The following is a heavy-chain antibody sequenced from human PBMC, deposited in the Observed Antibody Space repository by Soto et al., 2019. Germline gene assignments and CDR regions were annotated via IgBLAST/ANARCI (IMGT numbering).Heavy chain of an antibody. CDR1: GYFFTSHY. V-gene: IGHV1-2*06. Sequence: RASVKVSCKTSGYFFTSHYIHWVRLAPGRGLEWMGRINPNNGDTNSPQKFQGRVTMTSDTSISTAYIEMSGLRSDDTALYYCAREVTYGGGSFSLGLWGQGTLVTVSS. CDR2: INPNNGDT. J-gene: IGHJ1*01. CDR3: AREVTYGGGSFSLGL. D-gene: IGHD3-10*01.